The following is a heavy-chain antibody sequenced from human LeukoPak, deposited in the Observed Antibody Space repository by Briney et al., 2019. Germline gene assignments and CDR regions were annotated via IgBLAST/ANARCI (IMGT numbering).Heavy chain of an antibody. CDR3: ARQDGSGSYFRRAIDY. V-gene: IGHV5-51*01. J-gene: IGHJ4*02. Sequence: GESLQISCEASGYSFTTYWIGWVRQMPGKGLEWMGIIYPGDSDTRYSPSFQGQVTISADKSITTAYLQWSSLKASDTAMYYCARQDGSGSYFRRAIDYWGQGTLVTVSS. CDR1: GYSFTTYW. D-gene: IGHD3-10*01. CDR2: IYPGDSDT.